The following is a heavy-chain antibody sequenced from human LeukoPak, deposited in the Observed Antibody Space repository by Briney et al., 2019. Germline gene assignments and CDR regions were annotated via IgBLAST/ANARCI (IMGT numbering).Heavy chain of an antibody. CDR2: IYTTGRA. J-gene: IGHJ4*02. D-gene: IGHD5-18*01. CDR3: ARHGYTASHFFLDY. V-gene: IGHV4-4*07. Sequence: SETLSLTCSVSSGSINSYYWGWFRQPPGRGLEWIGRIYTTGRADYDPSLQSRVAMSIDTSQKQFSLNLKSVTAADTATYFCARHGYTASHFFLDYWSQGAPVTVSS. CDR1: SGSINSYY.